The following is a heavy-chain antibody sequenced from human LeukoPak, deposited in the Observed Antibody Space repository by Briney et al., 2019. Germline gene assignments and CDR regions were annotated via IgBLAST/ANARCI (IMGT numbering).Heavy chain of an antibody. CDR3: ARPPLGVAGIVNL. CDR2: IDSDGSST. V-gene: IGHV3-74*01. J-gene: IGHJ5*02. D-gene: IGHD6-19*01. Sequence: QSGGSLRLSCAASGFTLSSYWMHWVRQAPGKGLVWVSRIDSDGSSTSYADSVKGRFTISRDNAKNTLYLQMNSLRAEGTAVYYCARPPLGVAGIVNLWGQGTLVAVSS. CDR1: GFTLSSYW.